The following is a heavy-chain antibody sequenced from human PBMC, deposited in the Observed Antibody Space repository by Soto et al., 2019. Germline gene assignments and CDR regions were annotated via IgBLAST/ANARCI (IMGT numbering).Heavy chain of an antibody. D-gene: IGHD6-6*01. J-gene: IGHJ4*02. CDR2: IYYSGSS. CDR1: GASISSSGDF. Sequence: LSETLSLTCTVSGASISSSGDFWSWIRQHPGKGLEWIGYIYYSGSSYYNPSLKSRVSIPVDTSKNQFSLRLSSVTAADTAVYYCARKVSSSSSGFDYWGQGTLVTVSS. V-gene: IGHV4-31*03. CDR3: ARKVSSSSSGFDY.